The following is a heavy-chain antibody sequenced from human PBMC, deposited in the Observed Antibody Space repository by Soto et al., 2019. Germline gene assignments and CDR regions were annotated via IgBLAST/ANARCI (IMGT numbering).Heavy chain of an antibody. CDR2: TYYKSKWFN. D-gene: IGHD3-10*01. J-gene: IGHJ4*02. CDR3: ARGAMYGSGSYSVFDY. CDR1: GDSVSSNSAA. V-gene: IGHV6-1*01. Sequence: SQTLSLTCAISGDSVSSNSAAWSWIRQSPSRGLEWLGRTYYKSKWFNDYAIPVKSRMTINPDASKNQFFLHLNSVTPEDTAVYYCARGAMYGSGSYSVFDYWGQGIPVTVSS.